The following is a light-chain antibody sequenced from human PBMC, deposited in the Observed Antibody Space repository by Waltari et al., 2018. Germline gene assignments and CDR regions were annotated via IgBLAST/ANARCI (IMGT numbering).Light chain of an antibody. CDR3: RGWDSSTAWV. V-gene: IGLV3-1*01. CDR2: QAT. Sequence: SYELTPPPSVSVSPGQTASITCSGDKLGDTYASWYQQKRGQSPVLVIYQATKRHSGIPERFAGSNSGNTATLTISGSQGRDEADYYCRGWDSSTAWVFGGGTKLTVL. CDR1: KLGDTY. J-gene: IGLJ3*02.